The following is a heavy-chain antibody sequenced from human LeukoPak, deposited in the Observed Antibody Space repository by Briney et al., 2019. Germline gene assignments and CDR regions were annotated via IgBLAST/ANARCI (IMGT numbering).Heavy chain of an antibody. CDR3: ARAPLPLPFKGNFFDP. Sequence: PSETLSLTCDVSGVSISSSNRWSWVRQPPGKGLEWIGEIYHSGSTNYNPSLKSRVTISVDKSKNQFSLNLNSVTAADTAVYYCARAPLPLPFKGNFFDPWGQGTLVTVSS. CDR2: IYHSGST. J-gene: IGHJ5*02. V-gene: IGHV4-4*02. CDR1: GVSISSSNR.